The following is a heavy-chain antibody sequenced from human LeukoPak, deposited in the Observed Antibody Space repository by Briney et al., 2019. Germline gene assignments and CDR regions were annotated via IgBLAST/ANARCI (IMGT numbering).Heavy chain of an antibody. CDR2: IKQDGSER. J-gene: IGHJ4*02. CDR3: SYGDLDFDY. Sequence: PGGSLRLSCAASGYTFSRYWMSWVRQAPGKGLEWVANIKQDGSERYYVDSVKGRFTISRDNAKNSLYLQMDSQRAEDTAVYYCSYGDLDFDYWGQGTLVTVSS. D-gene: IGHD4-17*01. V-gene: IGHV3-7*05. CDR1: GYTFSRYW.